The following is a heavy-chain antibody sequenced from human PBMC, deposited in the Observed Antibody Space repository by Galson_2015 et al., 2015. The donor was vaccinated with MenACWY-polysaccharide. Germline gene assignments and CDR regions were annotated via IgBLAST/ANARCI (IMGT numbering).Heavy chain of an antibody. V-gene: IGHV1-8*01. J-gene: IGHJ4*02. D-gene: IGHD1-26*01. Sequence: SVKVSCKASGYTFTSYDINWVRQATGQGLEQMGWLNPNSGNTVYAQKFQGRVTMTRNTSISTPYMELSSLRSEDTAVYYCARRAALGTYYQFDYWGQGTLVTVSS. CDR2: LNPNSGNT. CDR3: ARRAALGTYYQFDY. CDR1: GYTFTSYD.